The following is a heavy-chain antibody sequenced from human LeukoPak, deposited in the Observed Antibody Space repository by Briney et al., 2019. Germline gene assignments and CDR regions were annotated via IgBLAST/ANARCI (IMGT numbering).Heavy chain of an antibody. V-gene: IGHV3-48*03. D-gene: IGHD3-9*01. CDR3: ARDTLNGPFVISLDY. CDR2: ISSGGNVE. CDR1: GFTFSTHE. Sequence: GGSLRLSCAASGFTFSTHEMNWVRQAPGKGLEWVSHISSGGNVEYYLDSVRGRFTMSRDNARSLLFLQMNSLRTEDTGVYYCARDTLNGPFVISLDYWGQGALVTVSS. J-gene: IGHJ4*02.